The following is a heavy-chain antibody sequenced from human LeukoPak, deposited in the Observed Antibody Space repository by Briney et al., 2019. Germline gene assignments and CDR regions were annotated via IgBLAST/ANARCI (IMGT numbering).Heavy chain of an antibody. V-gene: IGHV3-7*03. CDR1: GFSFNNYR. CDR2: IKQDGSEK. CDR3: VRGPHIAATSY. Sequence: GGSLRLSCVASGFSFNNYRMTWVRQAPGKGLEWVANIKQDGSEKQYVDSVKGRFAISRDNAKKSLYLQINALRAEDTAVYYCVRGPHIAATSYWGQGTLVTVSS. J-gene: IGHJ4*02. D-gene: IGHD6-25*01.